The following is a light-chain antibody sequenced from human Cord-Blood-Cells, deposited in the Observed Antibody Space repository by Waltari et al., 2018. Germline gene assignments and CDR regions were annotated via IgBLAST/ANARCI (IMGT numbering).Light chain of an antibody. V-gene: IGLV2-23*01. CDR2: EGS. CDR3: CSYAGRV. Sequence: QSALTQPASVSGSPGQSITISCTGTSSDVGSYNLVSWYQQHPGKAPKLMIYEGSKRPSGVSNRFSGSKSGNTASLTISGIQAEDEADYYCCSYAGRVFGGGTKLTVL. CDR1: SSDVGSYNL. J-gene: IGLJ3*02.